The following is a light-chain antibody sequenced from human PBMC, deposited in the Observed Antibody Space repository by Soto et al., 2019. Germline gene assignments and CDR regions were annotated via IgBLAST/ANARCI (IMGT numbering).Light chain of an antibody. CDR1: HSVGSTY. V-gene: IGKV3-20*01. CDR3: QQYGTSPYT. Sequence: EIVLTQSPGTLSLSPGERATLSCRASHSVGSTYLAWYQQKPGQAPRLLIYGASSRATGIPDRFSGSGSGTDFTLTISRLEPQDFAVYYCQQYGTSPYTFGQGTKLEI. J-gene: IGKJ2*01. CDR2: GAS.